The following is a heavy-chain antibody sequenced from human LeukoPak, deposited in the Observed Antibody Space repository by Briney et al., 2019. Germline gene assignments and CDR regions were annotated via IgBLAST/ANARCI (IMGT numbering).Heavy chain of an antibody. J-gene: IGHJ6*03. Sequence: PGGSLRLSCAASGFTFSNYWMSWVRQAPEKGLEWVANIKQDGSEKYYVDSVKGRFTISRDNAKNSLYLQMNSLRAEDTAVYYCARVTRTYMDVWGKGTTVTVSS. CDR1: GFTFSNYW. V-gene: IGHV3-7*01. CDR3: ARVTRTYMDV. CDR2: IKQDGSEK.